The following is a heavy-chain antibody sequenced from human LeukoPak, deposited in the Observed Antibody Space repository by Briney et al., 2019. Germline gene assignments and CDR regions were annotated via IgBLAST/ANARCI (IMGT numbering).Heavy chain of an antibody. V-gene: IGHV4-59*01. CDR1: GGSISRYY. J-gene: IGHJ4*02. CDR2: IYYSGST. Sequence: SXTLSLTFTXSGGSISRYYWNWVRPPPGKGREWIGYIYYSGSTNYNPSLKSRVTISVGTSKNQFSLNLSSVTAADTAVYYCARNYDSSGYYVYFDYWGQGTLVTVSS. D-gene: IGHD3-22*01. CDR3: ARNYDSSGYYVYFDY.